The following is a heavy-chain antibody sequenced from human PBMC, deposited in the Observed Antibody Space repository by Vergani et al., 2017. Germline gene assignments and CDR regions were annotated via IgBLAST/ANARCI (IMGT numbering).Heavy chain of an antibody. Sequence: QVQLVESGGGVVQPGRSLRLSCAASGFTFSSYAMHWVRQAPGKGLEWVAVISYDGSNKYYADSVKGRFTISRDNSKNTLYLQMNSLRAEDTAVYYCARALEGGYYLTLLPPWFDPWGQGTLVTVSS. D-gene: IGHD3-22*01. CDR1: GFTFSSYA. V-gene: IGHV3-30*04. CDR3: ARALEGGYYLTLLPPWFDP. J-gene: IGHJ5*02. CDR2: ISYDGSNK.